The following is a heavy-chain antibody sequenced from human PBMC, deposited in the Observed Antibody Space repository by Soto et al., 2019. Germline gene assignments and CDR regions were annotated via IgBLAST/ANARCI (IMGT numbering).Heavy chain of an antibody. CDR3: ARVATRFRRYFDWSDPALYYGMDV. CDR1: GASINSGDYY. J-gene: IGHJ6*02. D-gene: IGHD3-9*01. Sequence: SETLSLTCTVSGASINSGDYYWSWIRQPPGKGLEWIGHIYYSGSTYYNPSLKSRVTISVDTSKNQFSLKLSSVTAADTAVYYCARVATRFRRYFDWSDPALYYGMDVWGQGTTVTVSS. CDR2: IYYSGST. V-gene: IGHV4-30-4*01.